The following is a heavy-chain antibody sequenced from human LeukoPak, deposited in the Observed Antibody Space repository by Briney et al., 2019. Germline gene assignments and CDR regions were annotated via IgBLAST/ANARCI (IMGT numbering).Heavy chain of an antibody. CDR2: IYYSGST. Sequence: SETLSLTCTVSGGSISSSSYYWGWIRQPPGKGLEWIGSIYYSGSTYYNPSLKSRVTISVDTSKNQFSLKLSSVTAADTAVYYCARVRAAAGTLAWFDPWGQGTLVTVSS. CDR3: ARVRAAAGTLAWFDP. CDR1: GGSISSSSYY. V-gene: IGHV4-39*01. J-gene: IGHJ5*02. D-gene: IGHD6-13*01.